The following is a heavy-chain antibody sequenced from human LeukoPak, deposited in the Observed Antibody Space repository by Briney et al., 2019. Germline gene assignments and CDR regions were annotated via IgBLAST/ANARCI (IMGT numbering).Heavy chain of an antibody. Sequence: GGSLRLSCAASGFTFDDYTMHWVRQAPGKGLEWVSLISWDGGSTYYADSVKGRFTISRDNSKNSLYLQMNSLRTEDTALYYCAKDMDDSSVFDYWGQGTLVTVSS. CDR3: AKDMDDSSVFDY. D-gene: IGHD3-22*01. CDR2: ISWDGGST. J-gene: IGHJ4*02. V-gene: IGHV3-43*01. CDR1: GFTFDDYT.